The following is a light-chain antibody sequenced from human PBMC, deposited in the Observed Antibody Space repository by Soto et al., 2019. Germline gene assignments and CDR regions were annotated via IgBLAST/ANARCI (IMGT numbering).Light chain of an antibody. CDR3: QQYGNPPPYS. CDR1: QSVSRSL. Sequence: EIVLTQSPGTLSLSPGERATLSCRASQSVSRSLLAWYQQKPGQAPRLLIYGASTMATGIADRFSGSGSGTDFTLTISRLEPEDFAVHYCQQYGNPPPYSFGQGTKLEIK. CDR2: GAS. J-gene: IGKJ2*03. V-gene: IGKV3-20*01.